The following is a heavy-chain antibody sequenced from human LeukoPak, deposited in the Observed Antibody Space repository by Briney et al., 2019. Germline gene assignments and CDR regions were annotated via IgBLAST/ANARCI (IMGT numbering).Heavy chain of an antibody. V-gene: IGHV3-33*01. CDR1: GFTFSSYG. CDR2: IWYDGSNK. CDR3: AREHYNYYDNSGSIDY. Sequence: GGSLRLSCAASGFTFSSYGMHWVRQAPGKGLEWVAVIWYDGSNKYYADSVKGRFTISRDNPKDTLYLQMNSLRAEDTAVYYCAREHYNYYDNSGSIDYWGQGTLVTVSS. D-gene: IGHD3-22*01. J-gene: IGHJ4*02.